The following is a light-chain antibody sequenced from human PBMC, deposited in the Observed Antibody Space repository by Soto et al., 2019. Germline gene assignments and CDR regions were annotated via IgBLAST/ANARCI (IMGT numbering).Light chain of an antibody. Sequence: AVQLTQSPSSLSAPVGDRVTITCRASQGISSALAWYQQKPGKPPKLLVYDVSSLESGVPSRFSGSGSGTDFTLTISSLQPEDFATYFCQQFNTYPTFGGGTKVEI. CDR3: QQFNTYPT. J-gene: IGKJ4*01. CDR1: QGISSA. CDR2: DVS. V-gene: IGKV1-13*02.